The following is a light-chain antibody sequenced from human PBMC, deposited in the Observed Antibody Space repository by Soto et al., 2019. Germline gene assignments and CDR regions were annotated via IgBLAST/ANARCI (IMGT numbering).Light chain of an antibody. CDR1: QSIHSY. CDR3: QQGYTTPLT. J-gene: IGKJ1*01. Sequence: DIEMTQSPSSLSASVGDRVTITCRTSQSIHSYLNWYQQKPGKAPKLLMYAASSLQSGVPSRFSVSGAGTDVNLTISSLQPEDCATYYCQQGYTTPLTVDQGTEMETK. CDR2: AAS. V-gene: IGKV1-39*01.